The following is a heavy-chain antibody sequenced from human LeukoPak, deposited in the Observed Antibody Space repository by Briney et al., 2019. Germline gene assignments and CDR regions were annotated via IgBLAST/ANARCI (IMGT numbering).Heavy chain of an antibody. CDR3: AKGYGSGSSYNWFDP. CDR2: ISGSGGST. V-gene: IGHV3-23*01. J-gene: IGHJ5*02. D-gene: IGHD3-10*01. Sequence: GGSLRLSCAASGFTFSSYAMSWVRQAPGKGLEWVSAISGSGGSTYYADSVKGRFTISRDNSKNTLYLQMNSLRAEDTAVYYCAKGYGSGSSYNWFDPWGQGTLVTVSS. CDR1: GFTFSSYA.